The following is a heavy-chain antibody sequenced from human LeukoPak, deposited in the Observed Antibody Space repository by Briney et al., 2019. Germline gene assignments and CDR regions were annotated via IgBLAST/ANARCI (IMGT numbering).Heavy chain of an antibody. J-gene: IGHJ5*02. V-gene: IGHV1-2*06. D-gene: IGHD3-22*01. CDR2: INPNSGGT. Sequence: GASVKVSCKASGYTFTGDFMHWVRQAPGQGLEWMGRINPNSGGTNYAQKFQGRVTMTRDTSISTAYMELSRLRSDDTAVYYCARDQSRNYYDSSGYYIAEWFDPWGQGTLVTVSS. CDR1: GYTFTGDF. CDR3: ARDQSRNYYDSSGYYIAEWFDP.